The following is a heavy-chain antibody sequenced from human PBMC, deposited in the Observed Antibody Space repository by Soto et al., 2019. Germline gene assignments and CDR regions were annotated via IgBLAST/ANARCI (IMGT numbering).Heavy chain of an antibody. D-gene: IGHD6-25*01. CDR3: AKERTAKAAAEFDY. CDR1: GFTFSNYG. Sequence: GGSLRLSCAASGFTFSNYGMQWVRQAPGKGLEWVAVVSYDGNVKFYADSVKGRFTISRDNSKNTLYLQMNSLRTEDTAIYYCAKERTAKAAAEFDYWGQGTLVTVS. CDR2: VSYDGNVK. J-gene: IGHJ4*02. V-gene: IGHV3-30*18.